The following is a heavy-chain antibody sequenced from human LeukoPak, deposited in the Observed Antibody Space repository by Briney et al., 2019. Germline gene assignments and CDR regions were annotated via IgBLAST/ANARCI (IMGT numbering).Heavy chain of an antibody. CDR3: VRLLAEGNY. CDR2: INANSGDT. J-gene: IGHJ4*02. D-gene: IGHD2-15*01. CDR1: GYIFTDYY. Sequence: ASVKVSCKASGYIFTDYYMHWVRQAPGQGLEWMGWINANSGDTNYPQKFQGRVTMTRDTSISTAYMEVKRLRYDDTAVYYCVRLLAEGNYWGQGTLVTVSS. V-gene: IGHV1-2*02.